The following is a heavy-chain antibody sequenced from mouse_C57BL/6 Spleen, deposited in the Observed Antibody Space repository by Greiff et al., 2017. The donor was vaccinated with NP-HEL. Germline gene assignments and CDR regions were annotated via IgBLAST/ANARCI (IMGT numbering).Heavy chain of an antibody. CDR2: INPSSGYT. D-gene: IGHD1-1*01. CDR1: GYTFTSYW. Sequence: QVQLKQSGAELAKPGASVKLSCKASGYTFTSYWMHWVKQRPGQGLEWIGYINPSSGYTKYIQKFKDKATLTADKSSSTAYMQLSSLTYEDSAVYYCARSITTVVATRGYYFDGWGKGPTLTVAS. CDR3: ARSITTVVATRGYYFDG. V-gene: IGHV1-7*01. J-gene: IGHJ2*01.